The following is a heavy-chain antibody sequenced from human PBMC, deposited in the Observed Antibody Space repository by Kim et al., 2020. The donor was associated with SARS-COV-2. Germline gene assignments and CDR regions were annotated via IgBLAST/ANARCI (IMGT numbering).Heavy chain of an antibody. V-gene: IGHV7-4-1*02. CDR1: GYTFTSYA. J-gene: IGHJ5*02. Sequence: ASVKVSCKASGYTFTSYAMNWVRQAPGQGLEWMGWINTNTGNPTYAQGFTGRFVFSLDTSVSTAYLQISSLKAEDTAVYYCARHITSPNGPHNWFDPWGQGTLVTVSS. CDR3: ARHITSPNGPHNWFDP. D-gene: IGHD1-20*01. CDR2: INTNTGNP.